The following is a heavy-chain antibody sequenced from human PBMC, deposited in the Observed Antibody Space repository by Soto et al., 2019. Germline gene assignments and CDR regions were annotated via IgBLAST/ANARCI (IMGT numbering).Heavy chain of an antibody. Sequence: SETLSLTCTVSGGSINSDRYSWTWIRQPPGAGLEWIGHMYHIGTTYYNPSLKSRVTMSVDTSKNQFSLKLSSVTAADTAIYYCAKGINYYDTSGDSWFDPWGQGTLVTVSS. CDR3: AKGINYYDTSGDSWFDP. CDR2: MYHIGTT. D-gene: IGHD3-22*01. CDR1: GGSINSDRYS. V-gene: IGHV4-30-2*01. J-gene: IGHJ5*02.